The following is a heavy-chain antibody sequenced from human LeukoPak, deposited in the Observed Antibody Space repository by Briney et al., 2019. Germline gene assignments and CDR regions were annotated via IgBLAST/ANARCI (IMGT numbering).Heavy chain of an antibody. Sequence: GGSLRLSCAASGFTFSSYAMSWVRQAPGKGLERVSAISGSGGSTYYADSVKGRFTISRDNSKNTLYLQMNSLRAEDTAVYYCAKDPAAYYYDSSGYSGTAFDSWGKEPLVTASS. D-gene: IGHD3-22*01. J-gene: IGHJ4*02. CDR3: AKDPAAYYYDSSGYSGTAFDS. CDR1: GFTFSSYA. CDR2: ISGSGGST. V-gene: IGHV3-23*01.